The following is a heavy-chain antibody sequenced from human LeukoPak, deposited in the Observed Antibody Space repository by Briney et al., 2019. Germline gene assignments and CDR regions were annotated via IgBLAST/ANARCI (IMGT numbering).Heavy chain of an antibody. J-gene: IGHJ3*02. CDR3: ARAPPYYYDSSGYYYVGAFDI. CDR2: ISYDGSNK. V-gene: IGHV3-30-3*01. Sequence: GALRLSCAASGFTFSSYAMHWVRQAPGKGLEWVAVISYDGSNKYYADSVKGRFTISRDNSKNTLYLQMNSLRAEDTAVYYCARAPPYYYDSSGYYYVGAFDIWGQGTMVTVSS. CDR1: GFTFSSYA. D-gene: IGHD3-22*01.